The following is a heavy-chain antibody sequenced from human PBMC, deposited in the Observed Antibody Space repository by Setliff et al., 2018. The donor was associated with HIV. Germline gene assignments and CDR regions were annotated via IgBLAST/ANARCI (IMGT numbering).Heavy chain of an antibody. J-gene: IGHJ4*02. CDR1: GLSFRTYW. CDR2: ISSSSSTI. Sequence: GGSLRLSCEVSGLSFRTYWMHWVRQAPGRGLEWVSYISSSSSTIYYADSVKGRFTISRDNAKNSLYLQMNSLRAEDTAVYYCAGSRAAGFDYWGQGTLVTVSS. V-gene: IGHV3-48*01. D-gene: IGHD6-13*01. CDR3: AGSRAAGFDY.